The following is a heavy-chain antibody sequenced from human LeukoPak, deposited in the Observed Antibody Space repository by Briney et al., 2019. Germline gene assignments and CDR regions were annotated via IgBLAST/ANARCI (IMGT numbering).Heavy chain of an antibody. CDR3: ARDRGDGYDYFWAY. D-gene: IGHD5-12*01. J-gene: IGHJ4*02. CDR2: IYYTAST. Sequence: SETLSLTCTVSGGSISTYYWSWIRQPPGKGLEWIGYIYYTASTNYNPSLKSRVTISVDTSKNHFSLKLSSVTAADTAVYYCARDRGDGYDYFWAYWGQGTLVTVSS. V-gene: IGHV4-59*01. CDR1: GGSISTYY.